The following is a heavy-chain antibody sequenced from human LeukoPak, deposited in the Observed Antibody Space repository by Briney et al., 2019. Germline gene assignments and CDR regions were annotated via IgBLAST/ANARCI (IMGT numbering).Heavy chain of an antibody. CDR1: GGSISSGGYS. CDR3: ARLPATVTPFDY. Sequence: PSQTLSLTCAVSGGSISSGGYSWSWIRQPPGKGLEWIGYIYHSGSTYYNPSLKSRVTISVDRTKNQFSLKLISVTAADTAVYYCARLPATVTPFDYWGQGNLVTVSS. J-gene: IGHJ4*02. D-gene: IGHD6-13*01. V-gene: IGHV4-30-2*01. CDR2: IYHSGST.